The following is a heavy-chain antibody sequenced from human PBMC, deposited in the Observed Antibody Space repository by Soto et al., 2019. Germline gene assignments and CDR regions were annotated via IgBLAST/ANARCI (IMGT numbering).Heavy chain of an antibody. D-gene: IGHD2-15*01. J-gene: IGHJ6*02. CDR2: IFSNDEK. CDR1: GFSLSNARMG. CDR3: ARISRACSGGSCYSPNYGMDV. V-gene: IGHV2-26*01. Sequence: SGPTLVNPTETLTLTCTVSGFSLSNARMGVSWIRQPPGKALEWLAHIFSNDEKSYSTSLKSRLTISKDTSKSQVVLTMTNMDPVDTATYYCARISRACSGGSCYSPNYGMDVWGQGTTVTVSS.